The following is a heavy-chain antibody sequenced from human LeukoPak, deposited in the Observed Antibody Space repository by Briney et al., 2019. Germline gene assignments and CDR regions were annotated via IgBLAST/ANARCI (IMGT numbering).Heavy chain of an antibody. J-gene: IGHJ3*02. V-gene: IGHV4-59*01. CDR1: GGSISRYY. Sequence: PSETLSLTCTVSGGSISRYYWSWIRRPPGKGLEWIGYIDDSGNTNYNPSLKSQVAISVDKSKNQFSLKLSFVTAADTAMYYCARSDYHNSGSHTVFDAFDIWGQGTRVTVSS. CDR3: ARSDYHNSGSHTVFDAFDI. D-gene: IGHD3-10*01. CDR2: IDDSGNT.